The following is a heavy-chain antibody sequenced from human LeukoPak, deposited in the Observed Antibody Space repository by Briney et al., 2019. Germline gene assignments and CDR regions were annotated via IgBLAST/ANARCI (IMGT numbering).Heavy chain of an antibody. CDR3: VQTIGWPGFDY. J-gene: IGHJ4*02. CDR2: IYSGVPT. D-gene: IGHD6-19*01. Sequence: PSETLSLTCTTSGVSISRFYWSWVRQPPGKGLEWIGNIYSGVPTYFNPSLKSRVIISVDTSKNQFSLNLTSVTAAGTAMYYCVQTIGWPGFDYWGQGILVTVSS. CDR1: GVSISRFY. V-gene: IGHV4-4*09.